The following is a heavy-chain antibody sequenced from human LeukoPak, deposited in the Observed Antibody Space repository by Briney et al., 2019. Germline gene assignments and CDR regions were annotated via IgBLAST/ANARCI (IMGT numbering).Heavy chain of an antibody. CDR3: ARGSSWYEGY. D-gene: IGHD6-13*01. J-gene: IGHJ4*02. CDR2: MNPNSGNT. CDR1: RYTFTSYD. Sequence: ASVKVSCKASRYTFTSYDINWVRQAPGQGLEWMGWMNPNSGNTGYAQKFQGRVTMTRNTSISTAYMGLSSLRSEDTAVYYCARGSSWYEGYWGQGTLVTVSS. V-gene: IGHV1-8*01.